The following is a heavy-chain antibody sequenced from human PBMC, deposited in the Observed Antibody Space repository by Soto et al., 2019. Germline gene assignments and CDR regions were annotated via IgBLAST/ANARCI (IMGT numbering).Heavy chain of an antibody. D-gene: IGHD2-8*01. CDR2: IGPSSSYT. CDR1: GFTFSDYY. Sequence: QVQLVESGGGLVKPGGSLRLSCAASGFTFSDYYMSWIRQAPGKGLEWVSYIGPSSSYTNYADSVKGRFTISRDNTKNSLYLRMNSLRAEDTAVYYCARVVRLMLYSDYWGQGTLVTVSS. V-gene: IGHV3-11*06. CDR3: ARVVRLMLYSDY. J-gene: IGHJ4*02.